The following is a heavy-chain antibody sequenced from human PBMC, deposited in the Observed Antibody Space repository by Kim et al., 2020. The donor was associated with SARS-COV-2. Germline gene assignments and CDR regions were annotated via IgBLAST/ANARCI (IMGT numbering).Heavy chain of an antibody. J-gene: IGHJ4*02. Sequence: YAEAVKGRFTISRDNSKDIVYVQMDSLRPEDTAVYFCAKDSRASNYYDLDFWGQGTLVTVSS. V-gene: IGHV3-23*01. CDR3: AKDSRASNYYDLDF. D-gene: IGHD3-3*01.